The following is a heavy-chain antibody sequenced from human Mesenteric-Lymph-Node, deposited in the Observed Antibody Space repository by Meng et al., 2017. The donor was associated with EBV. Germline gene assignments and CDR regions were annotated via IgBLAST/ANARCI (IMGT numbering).Heavy chain of an antibody. CDR2: IYHSGST. CDR1: GDSITSTNW. V-gene: IGHV4-4*02. D-gene: IGHD3-22*01. Sequence: QVRLQESGPGLVKPSGTLSLTCAVSGDSITSTNWWTWVRQPPGKGLEWIGEIYHSGSTNYNPSLESRVTISVDKSKNQFSLKLTSVTAADTAVYYCARAYYDTYGYFYVGYWGQGTLFTVSS. J-gene: IGHJ4*02. CDR3: ARAYYDTYGYFYVGY.